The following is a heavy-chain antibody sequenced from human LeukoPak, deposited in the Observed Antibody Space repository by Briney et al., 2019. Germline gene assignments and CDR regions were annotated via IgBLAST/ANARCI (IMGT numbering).Heavy chain of an antibody. V-gene: IGHV5-51*01. J-gene: IGHJ6*03. CDR2: IYPGDSDT. CDR3: ARHLGRSSSWYRLPGYYYMDV. CDR1: GYSFTSYW. D-gene: IGHD6-13*01. Sequence: GESLKISCKGSGYSFTSYWIGWVRQMPGKGLEWMGIIYPGDSDTRYSPSFQGQVTISADKSISTAYLQWSSLKASDTAMYYCARHLGRSSSWYRLPGYYYMDVWGKGTTVTVSS.